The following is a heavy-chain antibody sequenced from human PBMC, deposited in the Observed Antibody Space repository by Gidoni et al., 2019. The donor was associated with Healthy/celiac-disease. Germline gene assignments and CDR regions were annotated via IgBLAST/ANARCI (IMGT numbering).Heavy chain of an antibody. CDR1: AFTFSNHW. J-gene: IGHJ4*02. CDR2: IKSKTDGGTT. Sequence: EVQLVESGGGLVNPGGSLRLSWAAHAFTFSNHWLSWVRQAPAKGLSGVGRIKSKTDGGTTDYAAPVKGRFTISRDDSKNTLYLQMNSLKTEDTAVYYCTTGKWELSYWGQGTLVTVSS. D-gene: IGHD1-26*01. CDR3: TTGKWELSY. V-gene: IGHV3-15*01.